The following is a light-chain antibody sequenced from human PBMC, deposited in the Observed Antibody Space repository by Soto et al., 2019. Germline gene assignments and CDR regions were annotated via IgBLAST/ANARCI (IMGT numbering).Light chain of an antibody. CDR1: QSLLHSNGYNY. Sequence: DIVMTQSPLSLPVTPGEPASISCRSSQSLLHSNGYNYLDWYLQKPGQSPQLLIYLGSNRASGVPDRVSGSVSGTDFTLKISRVEAEDVGVYYCMQALQTPFTFGPGTKVDIK. J-gene: IGKJ3*01. V-gene: IGKV2-28*01. CDR3: MQALQTPFT. CDR2: LGS.